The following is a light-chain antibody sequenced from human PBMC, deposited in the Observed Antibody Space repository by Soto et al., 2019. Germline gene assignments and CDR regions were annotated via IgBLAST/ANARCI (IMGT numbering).Light chain of an antibody. V-gene: IGKV3-11*01. CDR3: QQRKNWPPIP. CDR1: QGVSSY. J-gene: IGKJ5*01. CDR2: DAS. Sequence: EIVLTQTLSTLSFSPVERSTLSFIASQGVSSYLAWYQQKPGQAPRLLIYDASNRATGIPARFSGSGSGTVFTLTIGSLEPEDSAVYFCQQRKNWPPIPFGQGTRLEIK.